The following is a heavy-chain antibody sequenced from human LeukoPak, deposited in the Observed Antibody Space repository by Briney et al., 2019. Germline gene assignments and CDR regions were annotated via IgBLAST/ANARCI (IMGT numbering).Heavy chain of an antibody. CDR2: INPSGGNT. Sequence: ASVKGSCKASGCTFTSYYIHWVRQAPRQGLEWMGMINPSGGNTSNAQKFQGRVTMTRDTSTSIVYMELSSLRSEDTAVYYCARQGYDSSGYALYYFDYWGQGTLVTVSS. V-gene: IGHV1-46*01. J-gene: IGHJ4*02. D-gene: IGHD3-22*01. CDR1: GCTFTSYY. CDR3: ARQGYDSSGYALYYFDY.